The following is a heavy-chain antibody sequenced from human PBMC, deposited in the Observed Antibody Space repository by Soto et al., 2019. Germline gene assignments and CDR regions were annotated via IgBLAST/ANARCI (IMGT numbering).Heavy chain of an antibody. J-gene: IGHJ6*02. D-gene: IGHD2-15*01. Sequence: EVHLVESGGGLVKPGGSLRLSCAVSGFTFSSCTMNWVRQAPGKGLEWVSSISPSSGHIYYADSVKGRFTISRDNAKNSLFLQRNSLRGEDTAVYYCSGCSGGACHKNYGMDVWGQGTTVTVYS. CDR3: SGCSGGACHKNYGMDV. V-gene: IGHV3-21*06. CDR2: ISPSSGHI. CDR1: GFTFSSCT.